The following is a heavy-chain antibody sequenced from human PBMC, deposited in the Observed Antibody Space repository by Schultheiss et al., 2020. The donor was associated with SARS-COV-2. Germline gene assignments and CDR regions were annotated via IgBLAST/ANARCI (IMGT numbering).Heavy chain of an antibody. Sequence: GGSLRLSCAASGFTFSGSAMHWVRQASGKGLEWVSAISGSGGSTYYADSVKGRFTISRDNAKNTLYLQMNSLRAEDTAVYYCAREYYDFWSGYRENFYYYYYYMDVWGKGTTVTVSS. V-gene: IGHV3-23*01. J-gene: IGHJ6*03. D-gene: IGHD3-3*01. CDR2: ISGSGGST. CDR3: AREYYDFWSGYRENFYYYYYYMDV. CDR1: GFTFSGSA.